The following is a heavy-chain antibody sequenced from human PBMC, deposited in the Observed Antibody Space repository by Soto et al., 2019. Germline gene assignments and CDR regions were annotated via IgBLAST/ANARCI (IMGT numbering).Heavy chain of an antibody. D-gene: IGHD6-13*01. CDR2: ISYDGSNK. Sequence: AVCLRLSCAASGFRLSSYAMHGACQAPGKGLEWVAVISYDGSNKYYADSVKGRFTISRDNSKNTLYLQMNSLRAEDTAVYYCARDPFRIAAAVNWFDPWGQGTLVTVS. V-gene: IGHV3-30-3*01. CDR3: ARDPFRIAAAVNWFDP. CDR1: GFRLSSYA. J-gene: IGHJ5*02.